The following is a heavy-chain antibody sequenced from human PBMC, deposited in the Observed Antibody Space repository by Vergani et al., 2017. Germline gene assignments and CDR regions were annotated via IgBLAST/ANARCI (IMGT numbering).Heavy chain of an antibody. CDR2: IWYDGSIK. CDR1: EFSFSNYG. Sequence: QVQLVESGGGGVQPGRSLRLSCVASEFSFSNYGMHWVRQAPGKGLEWVAGIWYDGSIKHYADSVKGRFTVSRDNSKNTLYLQMNSLRAEDTAVYYCAGTVVTAMAFDYWGQGNPVTVS. D-gene: IGHD5-18*01. V-gene: IGHV3-33*01. CDR3: AGTVVTAMAFDY. J-gene: IGHJ4*02.